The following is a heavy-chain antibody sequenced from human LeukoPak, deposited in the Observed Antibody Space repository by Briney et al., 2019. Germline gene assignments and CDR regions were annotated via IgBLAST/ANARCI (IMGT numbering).Heavy chain of an antibody. J-gene: IGHJ6*02. CDR1: GFTFSSYA. CDR3: AKRYYYGSGSYFWERDTDYAMDV. V-gene: IGHV3-23*01. CDR2: ISGTGGST. Sequence: GGSLRLSCAASGFTFSSYAMSWVRQAPGKGLEWVSGISGTGGSTNYADSVKGRFTISRDNSKKTLYLQINSLRAEDTAVYYCAKRYYYGSGSYFWERDTDYAMDVWGQGTTVTVSS. D-gene: IGHD3-10*01.